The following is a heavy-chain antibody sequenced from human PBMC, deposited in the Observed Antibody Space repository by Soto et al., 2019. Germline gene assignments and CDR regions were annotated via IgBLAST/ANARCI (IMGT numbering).Heavy chain of an antibody. CDR2: ISGDSVDT. CDR1: GFSVSAYY. D-gene: IGHD2-15*01. V-gene: IGHV3-11*03. Sequence: QVQLLESGGGLVKPGGSLRLSCAASGFSVSAYYMGWIRQPPGKGLEWISYISGDSVDTNHADSVNGRFTISRDNTKNSLYLHMHRLRAEDTSVYFCATGQPVRMADIWGQGTMVTFDS. J-gene: IGHJ3*02. CDR3: ATGQPVRMADI.